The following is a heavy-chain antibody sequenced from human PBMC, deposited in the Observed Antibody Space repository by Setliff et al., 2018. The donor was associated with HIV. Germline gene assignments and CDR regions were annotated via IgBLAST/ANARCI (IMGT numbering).Heavy chain of an antibody. CDR3: ARDPDRVRGIYYYYMDV. CDR2: IIPIFGTT. Sequence: SVKVSCKASGGTFSTYAISWVRQAPGQGPEWMGGIIPIFGTTNYAQKFQGRVTITADDSTSTAYMELTSLRSEDTAVYYCARDPDRVRGIYYYYMDVWGQGTTVTVSS. CDR1: GGTFSTYA. J-gene: IGHJ6*03. D-gene: IGHD6-13*01. V-gene: IGHV1-69*13.